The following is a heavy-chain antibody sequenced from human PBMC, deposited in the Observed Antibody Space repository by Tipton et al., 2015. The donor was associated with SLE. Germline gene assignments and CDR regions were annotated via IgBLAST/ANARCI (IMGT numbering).Heavy chain of an antibody. CDR3: ARSRESVNSAAFEI. D-gene: IGHD4-23*01. CDR2: ISHTGST. J-gene: IGHJ3*02. Sequence: TLSLTCVVSCYSISSGYYWGWVRQPPGKGLEWIGRISHTGSTYYNPSLKSRVTISLETSKNHFSLRLTSVTAADAAVYSCARSRESVNSAAFEIWGQGTMVTVSS. V-gene: IGHV4-38-2*01. CDR1: CYSISSGYY.